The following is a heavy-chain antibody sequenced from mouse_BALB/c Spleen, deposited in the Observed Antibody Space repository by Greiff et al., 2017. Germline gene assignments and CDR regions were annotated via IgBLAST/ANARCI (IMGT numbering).Heavy chain of an antibody. V-gene: IGHV1-87*01. CDR3: ARVPMITTGESLYYYAMDY. J-gene: IGHJ4*01. CDR2: IYPGDGDT. CDR1: GYTFTSYW. Sequence: QVHVKQSGAELARPGASVKLSCKASGYTFTSYWMQWVKQRPGQGLEWIGAIYPGDGDTRYTQKFKGKATLTADKSSSTAYMQLSSLASEDSAVYYCARVPMITTGESLYYYAMDYWGQGTSVTVSS. D-gene: IGHD2-4*01.